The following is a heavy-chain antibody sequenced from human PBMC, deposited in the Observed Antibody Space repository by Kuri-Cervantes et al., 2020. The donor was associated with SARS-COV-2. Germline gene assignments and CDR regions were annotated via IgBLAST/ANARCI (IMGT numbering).Heavy chain of an antibody. CDR2: IKQDGSEK. D-gene: IGHD2-2*01. CDR3: ARDSSPCSSTSCYVSWFDP. J-gene: IGHJ5*02. V-gene: IGHV3-7*01. Sequence: GESLKISCAACGFTFSSYGMHWVRQAPGKGLEWVANIKQDGSEKYYVDSVKGRFTISRDNAKNSLYLQMNSLRAEDTAVYYCARDSSPCSSTSCYVSWFDPWGQGTLVTVSS. CDR1: GFTFSSYG.